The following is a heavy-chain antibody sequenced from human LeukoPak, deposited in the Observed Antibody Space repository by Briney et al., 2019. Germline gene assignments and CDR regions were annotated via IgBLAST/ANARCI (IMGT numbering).Heavy chain of an antibody. V-gene: IGHV3-33*01. CDR2: IWYDGSNK. D-gene: IGHD6-19*01. CDR1: GFIFSSYG. CDR3: ARAPRRGSGWYWNAFDI. J-gene: IGHJ3*02. Sequence: PGGSLRLSCEASGFIFSSYGMYWVRQAPGKGLEWVAVIWYDGSNKYYADSVKGRFTISRDNSKNMLYLQMNSLRAEDTAVYYCARAPRRGSGWYWNAFDIWGQGTMVTVSS.